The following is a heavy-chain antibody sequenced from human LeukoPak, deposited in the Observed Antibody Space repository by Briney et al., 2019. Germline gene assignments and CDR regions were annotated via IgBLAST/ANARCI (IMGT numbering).Heavy chain of an antibody. CDR2: ISSGSSTI. V-gene: IGHV3-48*01. Sequence: GGSLRLSCAASGFTFSSYSMSWVRQAPGKGLECVSYISSGSSTIDYADSVKGGFTISRDNAKNSLYLQMNSLRAEDTAVYYCARGDRNSSPYWGQGTLVTVSS. CDR1: GFTFSSYS. D-gene: IGHD2/OR15-2a*01. J-gene: IGHJ4*02. CDR3: ARGDRNSSPY.